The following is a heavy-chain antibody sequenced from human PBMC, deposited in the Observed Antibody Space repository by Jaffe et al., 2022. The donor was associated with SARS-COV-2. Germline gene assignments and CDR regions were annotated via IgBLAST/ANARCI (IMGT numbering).Heavy chain of an antibody. CDR3: ARGMPSRLYYCEV. Sequence: ELQLLQSGGGLEQPGGSLRLSCVGSGFTYYSYAMAWVRQAPGKGLEWVAAISGNGESRNYADSVKGRFTISRDNSKNTVYLEMNNLRAEDTALYYCARGMPSRLYYCEVWGQGTLVSVSS. D-gene: IGHD2-21*01. CDR2: ISGNGESR. V-gene: IGHV3-23*01. CDR1: GFTYYSYA. J-gene: IGHJ4*02.